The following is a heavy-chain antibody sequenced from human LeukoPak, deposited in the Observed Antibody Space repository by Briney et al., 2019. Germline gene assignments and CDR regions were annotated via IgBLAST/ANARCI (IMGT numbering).Heavy chain of an antibody. V-gene: IGHV1-69*05. CDR3: ARAGYSSSWYWAY. CDR2: IIPIFGTA. CDR1: GYTFTGYY. J-gene: IGHJ4*02. Sequence: GASVKVSCKASGYTFTGYYMHWVRQAPGQGLEWMGGIIPIFGTADYAQKFQGRVTITTDESTSTAYMELSSLRSEDTAVYYCARAGYSSSWYWAYWGQGTLVTVSS. D-gene: IGHD6-13*01.